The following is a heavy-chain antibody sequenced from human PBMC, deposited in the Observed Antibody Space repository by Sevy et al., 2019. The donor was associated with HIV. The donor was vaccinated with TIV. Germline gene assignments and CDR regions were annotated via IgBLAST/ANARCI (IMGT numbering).Heavy chain of an antibody. Sequence: SETLSLTCAVSGYSISSGYYWGWIRQPPGKGLEWIGSIYHSGSTYYNPSLKSRVTISVDTSKNQFSLKLSSVTAADTAVYYCARQGGSIAARPGWFDPWGQGTLVTVSS. J-gene: IGHJ5*02. CDR2: IYHSGST. CDR3: ARQGGSIAARPGWFDP. CDR1: GYSISSGYY. D-gene: IGHD6-6*01. V-gene: IGHV4-38-2*01.